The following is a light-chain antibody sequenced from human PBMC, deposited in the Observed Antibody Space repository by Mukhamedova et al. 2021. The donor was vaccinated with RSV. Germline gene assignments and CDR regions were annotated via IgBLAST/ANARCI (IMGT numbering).Light chain of an antibody. Sequence: DVLWYHQLPGAAPKLLTYANSNRPSGVPDRFSASKSGTSASLAITGLQAEDEADYYCQSFDSSLSGWVFGGGTKLTVL. J-gene: IGLJ3*02. CDR2: ANS. CDR3: QSFDSSLSGWV. CDR1: D. V-gene: IGLV1-40*01.